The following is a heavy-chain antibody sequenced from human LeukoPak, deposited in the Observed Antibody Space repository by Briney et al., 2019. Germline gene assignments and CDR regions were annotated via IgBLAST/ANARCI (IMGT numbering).Heavy chain of an antibody. V-gene: IGHV3-23*01. Sequence: GGSLRLSCAASGFTFSSYAMSWVRQAPGKGLEWVSAISGSGGSTYYADSVKGRLTISRDNSKNALYLQMNSLRAEDTAVYYCAKGDYGDYEYAFDIWGQGTMVTVSS. CDR1: GFTFSSYA. CDR3: AKGDYGDYEYAFDI. D-gene: IGHD4-17*01. J-gene: IGHJ3*02. CDR2: ISGSGGST.